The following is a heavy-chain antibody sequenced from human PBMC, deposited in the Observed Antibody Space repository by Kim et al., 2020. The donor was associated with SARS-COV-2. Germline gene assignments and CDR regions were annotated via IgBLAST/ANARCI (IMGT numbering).Heavy chain of an antibody. Sequence: SETLSLTCTVSGGSISSSSYYWGWIRQPPGKGLVWIGSIYYSGSTYYNPSLKSRVTISVDTSKNQFSLKLSSVTAADTAVYYCARDEEELDNYFDYWGQGTLVTVSS. CDR3: ARDEEELDNYFDY. CDR2: IYYSGST. D-gene: IGHD1-7*01. J-gene: IGHJ4*02. V-gene: IGHV4-39*07. CDR1: GGSISSSSYY.